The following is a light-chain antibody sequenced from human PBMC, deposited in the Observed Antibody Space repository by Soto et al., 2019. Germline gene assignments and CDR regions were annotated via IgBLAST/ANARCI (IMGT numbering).Light chain of an antibody. CDR2: LGS. J-gene: IGKJ1*01. CDR1: QSLLRSNGRNF. V-gene: IGKV2-28*01. CDR3: MQPLQMPWT. Sequence: DVVLTQSPLSLPVTPGEPASISCRSSQSLLRSNGRNFLDWYLQRPGQSPQLLIYLGSNRASGVPDRFSGCGSATDFTLRISRVEADDVGIYYCMQPLQMPWTFGQGTKVEIK.